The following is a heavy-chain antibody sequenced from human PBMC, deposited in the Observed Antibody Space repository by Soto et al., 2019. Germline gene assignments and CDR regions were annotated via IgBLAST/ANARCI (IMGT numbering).Heavy chain of an antibody. CDR3: ARASPGYCSSISCYGGVYYYGMDF. CDR1: GFTVSNSY. V-gene: IGHV3-66*01. CDR2: IYSGGST. J-gene: IGHJ6*02. Sequence: GGSLRLSCAASGFTVSNSYMTWVRQAPGKGLEWVSAIYSGGSTYYADSVKGRFTISRDSSKNTLFLQMNSLKADDTAVYYCARASPGYCSSISCYGGVYYYGMDFWGQGSSVTVSS. D-gene: IGHD2-2*01.